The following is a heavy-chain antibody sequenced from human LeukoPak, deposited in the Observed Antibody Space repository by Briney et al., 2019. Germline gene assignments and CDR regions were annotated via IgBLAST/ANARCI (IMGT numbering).Heavy chain of an antibody. CDR1: GFTFDDYA. CDR2: ISGNSGSI. Sequence: PGGSLRLSCAASGFTFDDYAMHWVRQAPGKGLEWGSDISGNSGSIGYADSVKGRVTISRDNAKNSLYLQMNSLRAEYTSLYYCVKGLYFFDSSGYYSPFDYWGQGTLVTVSS. D-gene: IGHD3-22*01. J-gene: IGHJ4*02. V-gene: IGHV3-9*01. CDR3: VKGLYFFDSSGYYSPFDY.